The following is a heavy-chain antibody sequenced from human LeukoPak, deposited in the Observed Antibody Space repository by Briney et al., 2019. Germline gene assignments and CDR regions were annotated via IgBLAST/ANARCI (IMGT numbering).Heavy chain of an antibody. CDR3: ARGDGTMVRGVVDY. J-gene: IGHJ4*02. Sequence: GGSLRLSCAASGFTVSSNYMSWVRQAPGKGLEWVSSISSSSTYIYYADSVKGRFTISRDNAKNSLYLQMNSLRAEDTAVYYCARGDGTMVRGVVDYWGQGTLVTVSS. V-gene: IGHV3-21*01. CDR1: GFTVSSNY. CDR2: ISSSSTYI. D-gene: IGHD3-10*01.